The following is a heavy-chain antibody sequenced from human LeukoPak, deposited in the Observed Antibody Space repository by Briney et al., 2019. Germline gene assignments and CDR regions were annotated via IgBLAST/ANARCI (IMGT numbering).Heavy chain of an antibody. J-gene: IGHJ4*02. CDR3: AKARPGALVVIAIDFYFDY. CDR2: IRYDGSNK. V-gene: IGHV3-30*02. Sequence: GGSLRLSCAASGFTFSSYGMHWVRQAPGKGLEGVAFIRYDGSNKYYADSVKGRFTISRDNSKNTLYLQMNSLRAEDTAVYYCAKARPGALVVIAIDFYFDYWGQGTLVTVSS. CDR1: GFTFSSYG. D-gene: IGHD2-21*01.